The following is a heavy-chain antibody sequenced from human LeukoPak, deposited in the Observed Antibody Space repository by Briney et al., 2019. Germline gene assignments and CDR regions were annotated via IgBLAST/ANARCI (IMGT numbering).Heavy chain of an antibody. CDR2: INPNSGGT. Sequence: ASVKVSCKASGYTFTGYYMHWVRQAPGQELEWMGWINPNSGGTNYAQKFQGRVTMTRDTSISTAYMELSRLRSDDTAVYYRAREIAAAGNYYYYYGMDVWGQGTTVTVSS. CDR3: AREIAAAGNYYYYYGMDV. D-gene: IGHD6-13*01. J-gene: IGHJ6*02. CDR1: GYTFTGYY. V-gene: IGHV1-2*02.